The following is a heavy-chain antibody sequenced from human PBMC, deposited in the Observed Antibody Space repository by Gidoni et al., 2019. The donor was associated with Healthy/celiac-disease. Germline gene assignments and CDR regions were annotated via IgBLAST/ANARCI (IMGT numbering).Heavy chain of an antibody. V-gene: IGHV1-24*01. CDR2: FDPEYGET. D-gene: IGHD2-21*02. J-gene: IGHJ4*02. Sequence: QVQLVQSGAEVKKPGATGTVSCKVSGYTLTELSMHWVRQAPGKGLEWMGGFDPEYGETIYAQKFQVIVTMTEDTSTDTAYMGLSSLRSEDTAVYYCATVYCGGDCLQAIDNYYFDYWGQGTLVTVSS. CDR1: GYTLTELS. CDR3: ATVYCGGDCLQAIDNYYFDY.